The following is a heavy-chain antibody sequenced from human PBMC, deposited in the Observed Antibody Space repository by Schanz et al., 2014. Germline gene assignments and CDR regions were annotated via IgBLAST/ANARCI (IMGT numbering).Heavy chain of an antibody. Sequence: QVQLVQSGAEVKKPGASVKVSCKASGYTFTTYALNWVRQAPGQGLEWMGWINSNTGNPTYAPAFKGRLVFSWETSGSTAYLQISSLEAEDTAVYYCARRGIRGVFSSFDYWGLGTLVTVSS. CDR2: INSNTGNP. CDR1: GYTFTTYA. V-gene: IGHV7-4-1*02. CDR3: ARRGIRGVFSSFDY. D-gene: IGHD3-10*01. J-gene: IGHJ4*02.